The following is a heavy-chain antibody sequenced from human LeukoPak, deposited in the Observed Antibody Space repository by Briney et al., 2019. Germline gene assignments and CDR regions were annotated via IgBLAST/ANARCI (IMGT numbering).Heavy chain of an antibody. D-gene: IGHD3-3*01. CDR1: GVSISSYY. CDR2: IYSSGST. Sequence: SETLSLTCTVSGVSISSYYWSWIRQPPGKGLEWIGYIYSSGSTNYNPSLNSRVTMSVDTSKNQFSLKLSSVTAADTAVYYCARVKSWSGYNALDYWGQGTLVTVSS. CDR3: ARVKSWSGYNALDY. J-gene: IGHJ4*02. V-gene: IGHV4-59*01.